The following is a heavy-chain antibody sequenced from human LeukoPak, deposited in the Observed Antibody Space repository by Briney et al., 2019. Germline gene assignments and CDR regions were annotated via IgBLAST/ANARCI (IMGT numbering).Heavy chain of an antibody. D-gene: IGHD6-19*01. CDR3: TTSSYSSGLHYYYYYYMDV. CDR2: IKSTTDGGAT. J-gene: IGHJ6*03. CDR1: GFTFSNAW. V-gene: IGHV3-15*01. Sequence: GGSLRLSCAASGFTFSNAWMNWVRQAPGKGLEWVGRIKSTTDGGATDYAAPVKGRFTISREDSESTLFLQMNSLKIEDTAVYYCTTSSYSSGLHYYYYYYMDVCGKGTTVTVSS.